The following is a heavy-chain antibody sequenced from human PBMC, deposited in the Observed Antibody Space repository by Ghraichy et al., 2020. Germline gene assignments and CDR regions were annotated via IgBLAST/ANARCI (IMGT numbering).Heavy chain of an antibody. CDR2: IWYDGSNK. V-gene: IGHV3-33*01. J-gene: IGHJ6*02. Sequence: GGSLRLSCAASGFTFSSYGMHWVRQAPGKGLEWVAVIWYDGSNKYYADSVKGRFTISRDNSKNTLYLQMNSPRAEDTAVYYCARDRITMVRGVILYYYGMDVWGQVTTVTVSS. CDR1: GFTFSSYG. CDR3: ARDRITMVRGVILYYYGMDV. D-gene: IGHD3-10*01.